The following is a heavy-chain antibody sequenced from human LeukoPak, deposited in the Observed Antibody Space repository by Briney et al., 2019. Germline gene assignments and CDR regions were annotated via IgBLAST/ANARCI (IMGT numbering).Heavy chain of an antibody. V-gene: IGHV3-23*05. CDR1: GFTFSTYA. CDR3: ARRGVAGTEYYFDY. CDR2: IYGSGRI. Sequence: PGGSLRLSCAASGFTFSTYAMSWVRQAPGKGLECLSVIYGSGRIYYGDSVEGRFTISRDNSKNTLYLQMNSLRTEDTAVYYCARRGVAGTEYYFDYWGQGTLVTVSS. D-gene: IGHD6-19*01. J-gene: IGHJ4*02.